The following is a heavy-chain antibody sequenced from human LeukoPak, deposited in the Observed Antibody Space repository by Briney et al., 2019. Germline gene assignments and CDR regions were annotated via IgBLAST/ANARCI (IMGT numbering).Heavy chain of an antibody. V-gene: IGHV4-34*01. CDR1: GGSFSGYY. J-gene: IGHJ6*02. Sequence: SETLSLTCAVYGGSFSGYYWSWIRQPPGKGLEWIGEINHSGSTNYNPSLKSRVTISVDTSKNQFSLKLSSVTAAETAVYYCVSTEVVGLYHYYYGMDVWGQGTTVTVSS. CDR2: INHSGST. D-gene: IGHD2-15*01. CDR3: VSTEVVGLYHYYYGMDV.